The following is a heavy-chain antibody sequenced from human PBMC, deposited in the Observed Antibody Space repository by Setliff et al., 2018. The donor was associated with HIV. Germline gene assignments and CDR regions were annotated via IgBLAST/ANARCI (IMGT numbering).Heavy chain of an antibody. CDR1: GYTFTSYG. CDR2: FDPEDGET. V-gene: IGHV1-24*01. CDR3: ATALRPSDAFGI. J-gene: IGHJ3*02. D-gene: IGHD3-10*01. Sequence: ASVKVSCKASGYTFTSYGISWVRQAPGKGLEWMGGFDPEDGETIYAQKFQGRVTMTEDTSTDTAYMELSSLRSEDTAVYYCATALRPSDAFGIWGQGTMVTVSS.